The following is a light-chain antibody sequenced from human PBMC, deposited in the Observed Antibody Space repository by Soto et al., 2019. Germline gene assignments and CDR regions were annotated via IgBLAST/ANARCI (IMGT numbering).Light chain of an antibody. Sequence: QSVLTQPASVSGSPGQSITISCTGTSSDVGSYNLVAWYQQHPGKAPKLMIYEGSKRPSGVSNRFSGSKSGNTASLTISGLQADDEADYYCCSYAGSSTWVFGRGTKVTVL. CDR1: SSDVGSYNL. V-gene: IGLV2-23*01. CDR3: CSYAGSSTWV. CDR2: EGS. J-gene: IGLJ3*02.